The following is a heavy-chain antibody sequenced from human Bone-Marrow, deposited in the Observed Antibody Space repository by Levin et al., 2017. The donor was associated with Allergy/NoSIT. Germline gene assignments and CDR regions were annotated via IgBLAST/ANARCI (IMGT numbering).Heavy chain of an antibody. CDR1: GYTFTSYW. CDR3: ARQIEDETDFYDSSRTKWFDP. J-gene: IGHJ5*02. D-gene: IGHD3-22*01. V-gene: IGHV5-51*01. Sequence: NHGESLKISCTGSGYTFTSYWIGWVRQTPGKGLEWLGIIHPRDSDTRYSPSFQGQVTISVDKSTSTAYLQWGSLKASDTAMYYCARQIEDETDFYDSSRTKWFDPWGQGTLVTVSS. CDR2: IHPRDSDT.